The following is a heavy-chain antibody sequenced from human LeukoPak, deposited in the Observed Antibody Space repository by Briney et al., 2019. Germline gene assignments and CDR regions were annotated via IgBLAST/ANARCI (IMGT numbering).Heavy chain of an antibody. CDR3: ARGTTTGTPFDH. D-gene: IGHD1-1*01. V-gene: IGHV3-30-3*01. Sequence: GGSLRLSCAASGFTFSSDAMHWVRQGPGKGLEWVAVISYDGSNKYYVDSVKGRFTISRDNSKNTLYLQMNSLRAEDTAVYYCARGTTTGTPFDHWGQGTLVTVSS. CDR1: GFTFSSDA. CDR2: ISYDGSNK. J-gene: IGHJ4*02.